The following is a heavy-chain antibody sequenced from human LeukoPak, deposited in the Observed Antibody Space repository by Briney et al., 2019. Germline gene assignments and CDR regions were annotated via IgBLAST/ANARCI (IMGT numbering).Heavy chain of an antibody. V-gene: IGHV3-9*01. CDR1: GFTFDDYA. D-gene: IGHD1-26*01. CDR3: ARVGAAGFDY. J-gene: IGHJ4*02. CDR2: ISWNSGSI. Sequence: PGGSLRLSCAASGFTFDDYAMRWVRQAPGKGLEWVSGISWNSGSIGYADSVKGRFTISRDNAKNSLYLQLNSLRGKDTAVYYCARVGAAGFDYWGQGTLVTVSS.